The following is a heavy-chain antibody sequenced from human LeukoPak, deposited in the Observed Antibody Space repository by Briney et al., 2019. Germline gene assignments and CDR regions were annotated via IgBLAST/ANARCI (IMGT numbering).Heavy chain of an antibody. CDR1: GYSFTSYW. Sequence: RGEFLKISCKGSGYSFTSYWIGWVRQGPGKGLEGMGIIYPGHSDTRYSLSFQGQVTISPDKSTSTAYLQWSSLKASDTAMYYCARRLRGIYGFDYWGQGTLVTVSS. CDR3: ARRLRGIYGFDY. D-gene: IGHD3-16*01. J-gene: IGHJ4*02. V-gene: IGHV5-51*01. CDR2: IYPGHSDT.